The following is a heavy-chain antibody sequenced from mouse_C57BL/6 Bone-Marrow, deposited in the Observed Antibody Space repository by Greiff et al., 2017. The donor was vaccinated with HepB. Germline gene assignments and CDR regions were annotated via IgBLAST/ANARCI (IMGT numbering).Heavy chain of an antibody. V-gene: IGHV5-12*01. Sequence: VQLVESGGGLVQPGGSLKLSCAASGFTFSDYYMYWVRQTPEKRLEWVAYISNGGGSTYYPDTVKGRFTISRENATNTLYLQMSRLKSEDTAMYYCARHGLLFDYWGQGTTLTVSS. J-gene: IGHJ2*01. D-gene: IGHD3-1*01. CDR2: ISNGGGST. CDR1: GFTFSDYY. CDR3: ARHGLLFDY.